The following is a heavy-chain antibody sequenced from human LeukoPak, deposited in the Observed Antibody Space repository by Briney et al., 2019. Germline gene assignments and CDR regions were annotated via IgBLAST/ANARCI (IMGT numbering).Heavy chain of an antibody. J-gene: IGHJ4*02. CDR2: ISYDGGTK. Sequence: SLRLSCVTSGFTFRRSAMHWVRQAPGRGLEWIAFISYDGGTKYYADSVKGRFTISRDNFKNTLSLQMDSLGAEDTAVYYCAKDLETKYCIDYWGQGTLATVSS. D-gene: IGHD2-15*01. CDR1: GFTFRRSA. V-gene: IGHV3-30*18. CDR3: AKDLETKYCIDY.